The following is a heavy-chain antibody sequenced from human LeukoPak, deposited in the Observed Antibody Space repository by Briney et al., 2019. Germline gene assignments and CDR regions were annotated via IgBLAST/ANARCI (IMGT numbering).Heavy chain of an antibody. Sequence: VVSVKVSCKASGYTYTTDGISWVRPAPGLGLEWMGWIDTYSGKTNYAQKFQGRITMTSDTSTSTAYMELRSLRSDDTAVYYCASSIRYRDAFDIWGQGTMVTVSS. J-gene: IGHJ3*02. CDR2: IDTYSGKT. CDR3: ASSIRYRDAFDI. CDR1: GYTYTTDG. D-gene: IGHD3-16*02. V-gene: IGHV1-18*01.